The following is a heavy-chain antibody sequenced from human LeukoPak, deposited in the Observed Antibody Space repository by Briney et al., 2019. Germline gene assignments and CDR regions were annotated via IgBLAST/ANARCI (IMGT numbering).Heavy chain of an antibody. J-gene: IGHJ4*02. D-gene: IGHD6-19*01. CDR1: GFAFSSHG. V-gene: IGHV3-33*06. Sequence: PGGSLRLSCGASGFAFSSHGMHWVRQAPGKGLEWSTIIWYDGSEKYYADSVKGRFTVSRDNSKNTVYLQMNSLRAEDTAVYYCGKDLGSSARYLDRVDYWGQGTLVTVSS. CDR3: GKDLGSSARYLDRVDY. CDR2: IWYDGSEK.